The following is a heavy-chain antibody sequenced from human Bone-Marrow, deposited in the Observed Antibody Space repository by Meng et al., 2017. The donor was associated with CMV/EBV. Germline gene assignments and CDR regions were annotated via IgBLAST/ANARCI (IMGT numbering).Heavy chain of an antibody. V-gene: IGHV1-69*05. CDR3: ATRYSSSSYYYGMDV. Sequence: SVKISCKASGGTFSSYAISWVRQAPGQGLEWMGGIIPIFGTANYAQKFQGRVTITTDESTSTAYMELSSLRSEDTAVYYCATRYSSSSYYYGMDVWGQGTTVTVSS. CDR2: IIPIFGTA. CDR1: GGTFSSYA. D-gene: IGHD6-6*01. J-gene: IGHJ6*02.